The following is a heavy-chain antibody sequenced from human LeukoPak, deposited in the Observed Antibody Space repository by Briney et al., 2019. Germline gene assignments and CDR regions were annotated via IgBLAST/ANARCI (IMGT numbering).Heavy chain of an antibody. Sequence: PGRSLRLSCAASAFSFNDYAMHWVRQAPGKGLEWVAFISSDGSNKYYADSVKGRFTISRDNSKYKLYLQMNSLSPSDAAASYCAREVVPASHYYYGMDVWGQGTTVTVSS. V-gene: IGHV3-30-3*01. J-gene: IGHJ6*02. CDR1: AFSFNDYA. CDR3: AREVVPASHYYYGMDV. D-gene: IGHD2-2*01. CDR2: ISSDGSNK.